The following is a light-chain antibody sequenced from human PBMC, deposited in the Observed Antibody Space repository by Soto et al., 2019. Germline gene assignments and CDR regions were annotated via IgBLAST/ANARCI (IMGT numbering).Light chain of an antibody. CDR3: QQSPGT. Sequence: MVLTQSPCNLSLSPGERATLSCRASQSVNSRYLAWYQQKPGQAPRLVIYGAFTRATGIPDRFIGSGSGTDFSLTISRLEPEDFAVYYCQQSPGTFGQGTKVDIK. CDR2: GAF. J-gene: IGKJ1*01. CDR1: QSVNSRY. V-gene: IGKV3-20*01.